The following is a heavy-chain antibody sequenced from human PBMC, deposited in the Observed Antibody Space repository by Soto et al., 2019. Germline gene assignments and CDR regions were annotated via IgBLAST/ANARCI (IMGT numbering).Heavy chain of an antibody. D-gene: IGHD2-15*01. CDR1: GGTFSSYA. Sequence: GASVKVSCKASGGTFSSYAISWVRQAPGQGLEWMGRNIPIFGTANYAQKFQGRVTITADESTSTAYMELSSLRSDDTAVYYCARVKVVAATYYYYGMDVWGQGTTVTVSS. J-gene: IGHJ6*02. CDR3: ARVKVVAATYYYYGMDV. V-gene: IGHV1-69*13. CDR2: NIPIFGTA.